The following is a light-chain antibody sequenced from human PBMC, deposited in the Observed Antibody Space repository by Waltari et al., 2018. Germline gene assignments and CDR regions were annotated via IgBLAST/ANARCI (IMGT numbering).Light chain of an antibody. CDR2: DAS. V-gene: IGKV1-33*01. Sequence: DVQMTPSPSSLSVSVGDRVTITCQASQDLTNYLNRYQQKPGKAPKLLIYDASNLETGVPSRFSGTGSGTHFTFIISGLQSEDVATYYCQQYDKPPIAFGQGTRLDIK. J-gene: IGKJ5*01. CDR3: QQYDKPPIA. CDR1: QDLTNY.